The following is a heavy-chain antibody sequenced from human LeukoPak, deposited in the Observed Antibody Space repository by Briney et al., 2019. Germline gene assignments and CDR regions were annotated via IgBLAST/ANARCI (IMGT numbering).Heavy chain of an antibody. CDR3: ARCYLAAGPPNWFDP. J-gene: IGHJ5*02. V-gene: IGHV5-51*01. Sequence: GESLKISCKGSGYSFTSYWIGWVRQMPGKGLEWMGIIYPGDSDTRYGPSFQGQVTISADKSISTAYLQWSSLKASDTAMYYCARCYLAAGPPNWFDPWGQGTLVTVSS. D-gene: IGHD2-2*01. CDR1: GYSFTSYW. CDR2: IYPGDSDT.